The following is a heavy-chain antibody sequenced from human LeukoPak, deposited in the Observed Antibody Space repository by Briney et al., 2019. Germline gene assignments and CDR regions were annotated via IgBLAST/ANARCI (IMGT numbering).Heavy chain of an antibody. Sequence: SETLSLTCAVFGGSFSGYFWSWIRQPPGKGLEWIGEINQSGSTNYNPSLKSRDTISIDTSKNHFSLKLSSVTAADTAVYYCARLRSGGQVAGVYFDYWGQGTLVTVSS. CDR1: GGSFSGYF. J-gene: IGHJ4*02. CDR2: INQSGST. V-gene: IGHV4-34*01. D-gene: IGHD6-19*01. CDR3: ARLRSGGQVAGVYFDY.